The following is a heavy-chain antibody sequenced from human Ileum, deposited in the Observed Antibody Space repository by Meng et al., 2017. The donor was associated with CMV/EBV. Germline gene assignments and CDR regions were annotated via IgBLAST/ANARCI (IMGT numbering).Heavy chain of an antibody. Sequence: HLSDSCPRLVKPYRHLSLPGVVSCGSTSIGVYYWGWIRQPPGKGLEWIGYIYYSGRTYHHPSLKSRLTISLDTSKNQFSLKLSSVTAADTGVYYCARQTYGGNSIEYYFDYWGQGTLVTVSS. J-gene: IGHJ4*02. D-gene: IGHD4-23*01. CDR2: IYYSGRT. CDR3: ARQTYGGNSIEYYFDY. CDR1: CGSTSIGVYY. V-gene: IGHV4-30-4*08.